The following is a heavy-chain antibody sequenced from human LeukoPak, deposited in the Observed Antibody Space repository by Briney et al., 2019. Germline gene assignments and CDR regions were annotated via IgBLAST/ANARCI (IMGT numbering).Heavy chain of an antibody. J-gene: IGHJ3*02. CDR3: ARHQWVPAFDI. Sequence: GGSLRLSCVVSGFTFTNNWMHWVRQAPGKGLVWVSRINSDGSTTGYADSVEGRFTISRDNAKNTLYLQMNSLRAEDTAVYYCARHQWVPAFDIRGQGTMVTVSS. CDR1: GFTFTNNW. D-gene: IGHD1-26*01. V-gene: IGHV3-74*01. CDR2: INSDGSTT.